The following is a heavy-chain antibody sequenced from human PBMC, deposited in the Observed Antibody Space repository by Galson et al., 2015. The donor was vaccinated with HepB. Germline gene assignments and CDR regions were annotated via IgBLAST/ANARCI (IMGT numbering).Heavy chain of an antibody. CDR2: ISGSGGST. V-gene: IGHV3-23*01. Sequence: SLRLSCAASGFTFSSYAMSWVRQAPGKGLEWVSAISGSGGSTYYADSVKDRFTISRDNSKNTLYLQMNSLRVEDTAVYYCATHPPEHDIVVVPAAIDYWGQGTLVTVSS. D-gene: IGHD2-2*01. J-gene: IGHJ4*02. CDR3: ATHPPEHDIVVVPAAIDY. CDR1: GFTFSSYA.